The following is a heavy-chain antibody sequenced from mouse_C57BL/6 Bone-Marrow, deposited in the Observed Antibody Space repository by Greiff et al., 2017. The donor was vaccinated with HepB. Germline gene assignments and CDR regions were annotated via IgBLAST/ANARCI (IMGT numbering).Heavy chain of an antibody. CDR1: GFTFSSYT. CDR2: ISGGGGNT. Sequence: EVHLVESGGGLVKPGGSLKLSCAASGFTFSSYTMSWVRQTPEKRLEWVATISGGGGNTYYPDSVKGRFTISRDNAKNTLYLQMSSLRSEDTALYYCARRFYDGASFAYWGQGTLVTVSA. D-gene: IGHD2-12*01. CDR3: ARRFYDGASFAY. V-gene: IGHV5-9*01. J-gene: IGHJ3*01.